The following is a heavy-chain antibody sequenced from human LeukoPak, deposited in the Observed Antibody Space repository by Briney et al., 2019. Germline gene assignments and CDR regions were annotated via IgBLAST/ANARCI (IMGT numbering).Heavy chain of an antibody. Sequence: GGSLRLSCAASGFTFSSYALSWVRQAPGKGLEWVSAISGNGGSTHYADPVKGRFTIPRDNSKNTLYLQMNSLRAEDTAVYYCAKLDLPNRIAVAVGEWGQGTLVTVSS. J-gene: IGHJ1*01. V-gene: IGHV3-23*01. CDR2: ISGNGGST. CDR3: AKLDLPNRIAVAVGE. CDR1: GFTFSSYA. D-gene: IGHD6-19*01.